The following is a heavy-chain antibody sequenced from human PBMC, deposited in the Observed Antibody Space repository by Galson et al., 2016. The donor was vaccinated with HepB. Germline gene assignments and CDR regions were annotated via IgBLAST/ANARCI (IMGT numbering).Heavy chain of an antibody. V-gene: IGHV3-33*07. CDR1: GFTFSMYW. CDR3: AREGTNIAVAATAFDY. Sequence: SLRLSCAASGFTFSMYWMNWVRQAPGKGLEWVALIWNDGSYKNYADSVKGRFTISRDNSKNALSLQMNSLRAEDTAVYYCAREGTNIAVAATAFDYWGQGTLVTVSS. D-gene: IGHD6-19*01. J-gene: IGHJ4*02. CDR2: IWNDGSYK.